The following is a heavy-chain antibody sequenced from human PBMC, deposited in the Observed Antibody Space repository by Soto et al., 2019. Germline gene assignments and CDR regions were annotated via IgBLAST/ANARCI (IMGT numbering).Heavy chain of an antibody. Sequence: QITLKESGPTLVKPTQTLTLTCTFSGFSLSTIGVGVGWIRQPPGKALEWLALIYWDDDKRYGPSLKSRLTVTKDPAKIPVVITMTNMDPVDTATYYCVQSRCGGDCLQSYSSHSYYGLDVWGQGTTVTVSS. V-gene: IGHV2-5*05. CDR3: VQSRCGGDCLQSYSSHSYYGLDV. D-gene: IGHD2-21*02. J-gene: IGHJ6*02. CDR2: IYWDDDK. CDR1: GFSLSTIGVG.